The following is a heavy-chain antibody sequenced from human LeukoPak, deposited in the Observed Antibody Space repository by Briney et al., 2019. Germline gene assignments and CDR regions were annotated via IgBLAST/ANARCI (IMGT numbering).Heavy chain of an antibody. V-gene: IGHV4-39*01. CDR3: ARHKNRSYYFDY. CDR2: IYYSGST. CDR1: GGSISSSRYY. Sequence: PSETLSLTCTVSGGSISSSRYYWGGIRQPSGKGLEWIGRIYYSGSTYYKRYRKSRFTISVDIAKNKFSLKLSSVTAADTAVYYCARHKNRSYYFDYWGQGTLVTVSS. J-gene: IGHJ4*02.